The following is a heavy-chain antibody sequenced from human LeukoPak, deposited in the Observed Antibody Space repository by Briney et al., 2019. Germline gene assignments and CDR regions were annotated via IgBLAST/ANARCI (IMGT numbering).Heavy chain of an antibody. J-gene: IGHJ4*02. CDR2: INHSGST. V-gene: IGHV4-34*01. CDR3: ARGPRGYSSSWYGY. Sequence: PSETLSLTCAVYGGSFSGYYWSWIRQPPGKGLEWIGEINHSGSTNYNPSLKSRVTISVDTSKNQFSLKLSSVTAADTAVYYCARGPRGYSSSWYGYWGQGTLVTVSS. CDR1: GGSFSGYY. D-gene: IGHD6-13*01.